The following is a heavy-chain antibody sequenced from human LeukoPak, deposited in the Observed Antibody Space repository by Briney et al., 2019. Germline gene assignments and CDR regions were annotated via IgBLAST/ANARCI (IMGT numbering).Heavy chain of an antibody. D-gene: IGHD2-2*02. V-gene: IGHV4-30-4*08. CDR3: ARAIPAAILGWYFDL. CDR1: GGSISSGDYY. CDR2: IYYSGST. Sequence: PSETLSLTCTVSGGSISSGDYYWSWIRQPPGKGLEWIGYIYYSGSTYYNPSLKSRVTISVDTSKNQFSLKLSSVTAADTAVYYCARAIPAAILGWYFDLWGRGTLVTVSS. J-gene: IGHJ2*01.